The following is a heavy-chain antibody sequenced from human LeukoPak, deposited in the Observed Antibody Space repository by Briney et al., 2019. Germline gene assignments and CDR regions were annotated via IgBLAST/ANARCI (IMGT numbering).Heavy chain of an antibody. V-gene: IGHV3-48*02. CDR2: ISSTSSTI. CDR3: ARGARYNWNNEDPWY. Sequence: GGSLRLSCAASGFTFSSYGMHWVRQAPGKGLEWISYISSTSSTIYYADSVKDRFTVSGDNVKNSLSLQMNSLRDDDTAVYYCARGARYNWNNEDPWYWGQGTLVTVSS. D-gene: IGHD1/OR15-1a*01. J-gene: IGHJ4*02. CDR1: GFTFSSYG.